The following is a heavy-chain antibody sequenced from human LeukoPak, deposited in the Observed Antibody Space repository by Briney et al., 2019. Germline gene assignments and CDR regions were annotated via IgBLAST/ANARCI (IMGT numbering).Heavy chain of an antibody. CDR2: IYSGGST. D-gene: IGHD3-22*01. CDR3: ASPNFFRSSGYYYDAFDI. Sequence: GGSLRLSCAASGFTVSSNYMSWVRQAPGKGLEWVSVIYSGGSTYYADSVKGRFTISRHNSKNTLYLQMNSLRAEDTAVYYCASPNFFRSSGYYYDAFDIWGQGTMVTVSS. CDR1: GFTVSSNY. J-gene: IGHJ3*02. V-gene: IGHV3-53*04.